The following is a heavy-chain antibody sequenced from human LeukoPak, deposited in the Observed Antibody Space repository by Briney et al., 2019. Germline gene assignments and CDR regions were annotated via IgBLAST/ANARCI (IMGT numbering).Heavy chain of an antibody. CDR2: INPGGGTT. Sequence: EASVKVSCKASEYSFNSYYMHWVRQAPGQGLEWMGMINPGGGTTTHTQKFQGRVTMTSDTSTSAVHMQLSSLRSDDTAIYYCATDSSGWFPPHYFYYAMDVWGQGTTITVSS. V-gene: IGHV1-46*02. CDR3: ATDSSGWFPPHYFYYAMDV. D-gene: IGHD6-19*01. J-gene: IGHJ6*02. CDR1: EYSFNSYY.